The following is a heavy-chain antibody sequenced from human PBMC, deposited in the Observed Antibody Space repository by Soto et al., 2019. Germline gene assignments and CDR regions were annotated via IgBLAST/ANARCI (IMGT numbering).Heavy chain of an antibody. CDR2: ITNRGTHT. Sequence: GSLRLSCTASGFSFSSYTMDWVRQAPGKGLQWVASITNRGTHTYSADSVKGRFTIPRDNDKNSLYLQMNNLRAEDTATYYCTRAHEVAWFDSWGLGTLVTVSS. V-gene: IGHV3-21*06. J-gene: IGHJ5*01. D-gene: IGHD2-15*01. CDR3: TRAHEVAWFDS. CDR1: GFSFSSYT.